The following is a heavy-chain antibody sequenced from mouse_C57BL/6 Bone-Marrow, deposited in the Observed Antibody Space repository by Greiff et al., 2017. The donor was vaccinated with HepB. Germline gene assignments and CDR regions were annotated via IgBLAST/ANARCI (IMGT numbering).Heavy chain of an antibody. Sequence: VQLQQSGPGLVQPSQSLSITCTVSGFSLTSYGVHWVRQSPGKGLEWLGVIWSGGSTDYNAAFISRLSISKDNSKSQVFFKMNSLQADDTAIYYCARKALYGSSQGYAMDYWGQGTSVTVSS. CDR2: IWSGGST. J-gene: IGHJ4*01. D-gene: IGHD1-1*01. CDR3: ARKALYGSSQGYAMDY. V-gene: IGHV2-2*01. CDR1: GFSLTSYG.